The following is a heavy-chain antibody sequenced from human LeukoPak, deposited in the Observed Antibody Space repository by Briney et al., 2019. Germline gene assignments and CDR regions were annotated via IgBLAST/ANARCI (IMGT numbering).Heavy chain of an antibody. J-gene: IGHJ5*02. CDR2: INWNGGST. CDR1: GFTFSSYA. D-gene: IGHD2-15*01. Sequence: GGSLRLSCAASGFTFSSYAMSWVRQAPGKGLEWVSGINWNGGSTGYADSVKGRFTISRDNAKNSLYLQMNSLRAEDTALYYCARMSGYCSGDSCYGNNWFDPWGQGTLVTVSS. CDR3: ARMSGYCSGDSCYGNNWFDP. V-gene: IGHV3-20*04.